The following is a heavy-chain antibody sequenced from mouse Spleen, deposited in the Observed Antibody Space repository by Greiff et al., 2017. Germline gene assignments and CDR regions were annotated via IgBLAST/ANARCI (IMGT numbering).Heavy chain of an antibody. CDR3: ARDRGDES. J-gene: IGHJ2*01. CDR1: GFTFSSYA. CDR2: ISDGGSYT. Sequence: EVQVVESGGGLVKPGGSLKLSCAASGFTFSSYAMSWVRQTPEKRLEWVATISDGGSYTYYPDNVKGRFTISRDNAKNNLYLQMSHLKSEDTAMYYCARDRGDESWGQGTTLTVSS. V-gene: IGHV5-4*01. D-gene: IGHD3-3*01.